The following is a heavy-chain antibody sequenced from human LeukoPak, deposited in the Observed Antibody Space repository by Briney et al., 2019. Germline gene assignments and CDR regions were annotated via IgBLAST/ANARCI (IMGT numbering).Heavy chain of an antibody. Sequence: SQTLSLTCTVSGVSISSGTNYWTWIRQPAGRGLEWIGRIYNRGGTDYNPSLKSRITISLDTSKNQFSLKLNSMTAADTAVYYCARNAPEGLDYWGQGTLVTVSS. V-gene: IGHV4-61*02. J-gene: IGHJ4*02. CDR3: ARNAPEGLDY. D-gene: IGHD2-2*01. CDR1: GVSISSGTNY. CDR2: IYNRGGT.